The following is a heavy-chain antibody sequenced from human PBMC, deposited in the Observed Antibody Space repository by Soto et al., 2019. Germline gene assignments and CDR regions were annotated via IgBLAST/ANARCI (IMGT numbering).Heavy chain of an antibody. Sequence: GGSLRLSCTASGFIFSNSWMSWVRQAPGKGLEWVGRIKSKLSGGTTDYAAPVKGRFTISRDDSKNTLFLQMNSLKTEDTAVYYCTTEGYTYGYHGLDSWGQGTLVTVSS. CDR3: TTEGYTYGYHGLDS. J-gene: IGHJ4*02. CDR2: IKSKLSGGTT. D-gene: IGHD5-18*01. CDR1: GFIFSNSW. V-gene: IGHV3-15*01.